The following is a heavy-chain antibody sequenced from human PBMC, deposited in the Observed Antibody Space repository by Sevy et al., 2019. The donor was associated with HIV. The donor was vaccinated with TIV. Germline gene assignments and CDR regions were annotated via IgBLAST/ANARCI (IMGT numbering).Heavy chain of an antibody. CDR2: IKKDGSEK. CDR1: GFTFSDYW. J-gene: IGHJ4*02. Sequence: GGSLRLSCAAAGFTFSDYWMSWVRQAPGKGLEWVANIKKDGSEKYYVDSVRGRFTISRDNAKNSLYLQMSSLRAEDTAMYICARHFYSGFDYDSDCWGQGTLVTVSS. D-gene: IGHD5-12*01. V-gene: IGHV3-7*01. CDR3: ARHFYSGFDYDSDC.